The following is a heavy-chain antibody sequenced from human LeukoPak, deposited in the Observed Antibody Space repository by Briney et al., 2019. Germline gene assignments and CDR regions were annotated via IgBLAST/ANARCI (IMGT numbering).Heavy chain of an antibody. CDR3: ARAVRPFDSSGYYTDYYYYMDV. Sequence: ASVKVSCKASGYTFTSYGISWVRQAPGQRLEWMGWISAYNGNTNYAQKLQGRVTMTTDTSTSTAYMELRSLRSDDTAVYYCARAVRPFDSSGYYTDYYYYMDVWGKGTTVPVSS. CDR2: ISAYNGNT. V-gene: IGHV1-18*01. J-gene: IGHJ6*03. D-gene: IGHD3-22*01. CDR1: GYTFTSYG.